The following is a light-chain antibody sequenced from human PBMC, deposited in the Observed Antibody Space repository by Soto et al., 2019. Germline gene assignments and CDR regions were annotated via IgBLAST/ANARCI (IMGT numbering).Light chain of an antibody. CDR1: SSNIGAGYD. J-gene: IGLJ2*01. CDR3: LSFDSSLSVV. CDR2: GNT. V-gene: IGLV1-40*01. Sequence: QSVLTQPPSVSGAPGQRVTISCTGRSSNIGAGYDVHWYQQLPGRAPKLLIYGNTNRPSGVPDRFSDSKSGTSASLATTGLQAEDEADYYCLSFDSSLSVVFGGWTKLTVL.